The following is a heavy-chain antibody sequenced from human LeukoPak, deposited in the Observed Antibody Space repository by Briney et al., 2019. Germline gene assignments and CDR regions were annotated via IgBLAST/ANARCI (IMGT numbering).Heavy chain of an antibody. CDR1: GFTFSTYG. Sequence: PGGSLRLSCAASGFTFSTYGMHWVHQAPGKGLEWVSFIRYDGSIKYYADSVEGRFTISRDNSKNTLYLQMNSLRAEDTAVYYCAKDSYGSGTYPAYFDYWGQGTLVTVSS. V-gene: IGHV3-30*02. J-gene: IGHJ4*02. D-gene: IGHD3-10*01. CDR2: IRYDGSIK. CDR3: AKDSYGSGTYPAYFDY.